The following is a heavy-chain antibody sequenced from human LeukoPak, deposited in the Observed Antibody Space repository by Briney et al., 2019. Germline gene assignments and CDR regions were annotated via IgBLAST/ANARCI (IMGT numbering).Heavy chain of an antibody. CDR2: IYSGGST. CDR3: AGGVYSSGWYPAPSFDY. D-gene: IGHD6-19*01. CDR1: GFTVSSNY. V-gene: IGHV3-66*01. Sequence: GGSLRLSCAASGFTVSSNYMSWVRQAPGKGLEWVSVIYSGGSTYYADSVKGRFTISRDNSKNTLYLQMSSLRAEDTAVYYCAGGVYSSGWYPAPSFDYWGQGTLVTVSS. J-gene: IGHJ4*02.